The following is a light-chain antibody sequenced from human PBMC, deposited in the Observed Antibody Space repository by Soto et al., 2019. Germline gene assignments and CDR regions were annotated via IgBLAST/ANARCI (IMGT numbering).Light chain of an antibody. V-gene: IGKV3-15*01. CDR1: QSVSSH. CDR3: QQYNNWPWT. Sequence: EIVMMQSPATLSXXPXXXXTXXXXASQSVSSHLAWYQQKPGQAPRLLIYGASTRATGIPARFSGSGSGTEFTLTISSLQSEDFAVYYCQQYNNWPWTFGQGTKVDI. CDR2: GAS. J-gene: IGKJ1*01.